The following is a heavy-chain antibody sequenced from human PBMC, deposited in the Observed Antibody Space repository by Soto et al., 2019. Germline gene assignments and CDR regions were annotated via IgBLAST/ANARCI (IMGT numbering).Heavy chain of an antibody. CDR1: NGSISTYY. V-gene: IGHV4-59*01. D-gene: IGHD2-21*01. J-gene: IGHJ5*02. CDR3: AKDYLWTGFDP. CDR2: VYYSGTT. Sequence: PSETLSLTCTVSNGSISTYYWSWVRQAPGKGLEWIGYVYYSGTTNYNPSLKSRVTISVDTSKNQFSLKLKSVTAADTAVYYCAKDYLWTGFDPWGQGILGTVS.